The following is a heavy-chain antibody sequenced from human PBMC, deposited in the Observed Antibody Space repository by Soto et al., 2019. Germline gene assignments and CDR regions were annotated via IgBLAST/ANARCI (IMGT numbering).Heavy chain of an antibody. J-gene: IGHJ4*02. CDR2: INHSGST. CDR3: ARDHYVWGSYRLYFDY. CDR1: GGSFSGYY. Sequence: LSLTWAVYGGSFSGYYWSWIRQPPGKGLEWIGEINHSGSTNYNPSLKSRVTISVDTSKNQFSLKLSSVTAADTAVYYCARDHYVWGSYRLYFDYWGQGTLVTVSS. D-gene: IGHD3-16*02. V-gene: IGHV4-34*01.